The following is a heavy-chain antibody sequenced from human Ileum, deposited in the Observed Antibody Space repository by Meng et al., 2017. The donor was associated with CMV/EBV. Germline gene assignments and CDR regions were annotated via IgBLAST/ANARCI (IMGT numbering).Heavy chain of an antibody. CDR1: RYNFSSHD. CDR2: ISTNCSKT. V-gene: IGHV1-8*03. Sequence: SRYNFSSHDINWVRQAPGQRVERMGRISTNCSKTGYAQEFQGRVTITRKTSISTAYMEVSSLRSEDTAGYYCARGVRYGTGKEYFDSWGQGTLVTVSS. CDR3: ARGVRYGTGKEYFDS. J-gene: IGHJ4*02. D-gene: IGHD3-10*01.